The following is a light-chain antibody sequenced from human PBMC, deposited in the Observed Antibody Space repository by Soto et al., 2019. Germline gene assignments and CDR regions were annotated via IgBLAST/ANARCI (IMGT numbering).Light chain of an antibody. J-gene: IGKJ1*01. CDR3: QQYGSSPQT. CDR2: GAS. CDR1: QSVSSN. V-gene: IGKV3-20*01. Sequence: EIVLTHSPATLSLSPCERATLSFRASQSVSSNLAWYQQKPGQAPRLLIYGASNRATGIPDRFSGSGSGTDFTLTISRLEPEDFAVYYCQQYGSSPQTFGQGTKVDNK.